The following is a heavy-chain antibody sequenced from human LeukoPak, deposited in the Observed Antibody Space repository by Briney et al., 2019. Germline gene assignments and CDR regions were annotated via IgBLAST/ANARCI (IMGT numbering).Heavy chain of an antibody. CDR1: GYTFTGYY. J-gene: IGHJ4*02. CDR2: INPNSGGT. V-gene: IGHV1-2*02. CDR3: ARDRRCSSSGCRGTYFDY. D-gene: IGHD6-13*01. Sequence: ASVKVSCKASGYTFTGYYMHWVRQAPGQGLEWMGWINPNSGGTNYAQKFQGRVTMTRGTSISTAYMELSRLRSDDTAVYYCARDRRCSSSGCRGTYFDYWGQGTLVTVSS.